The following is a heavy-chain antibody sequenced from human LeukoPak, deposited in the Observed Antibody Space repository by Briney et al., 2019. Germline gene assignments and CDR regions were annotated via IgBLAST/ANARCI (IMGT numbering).Heavy chain of an antibody. D-gene: IGHD6-13*01. CDR3: ATRGKRIAAASTVGPLGFDP. Sequence: ASVKVSCKVSGYTLTELSMHWVRQAPGKGLEWMGGFDPEDGETIYAQKFQGRVTMTEDTSTDTAYMELSSLRSEDTAVYYCATRGKRIAAASTVGPLGFDPWGQGTLVTVSS. CDR2: FDPEDGET. J-gene: IGHJ5*02. CDR1: GYTLTELS. V-gene: IGHV1-24*01.